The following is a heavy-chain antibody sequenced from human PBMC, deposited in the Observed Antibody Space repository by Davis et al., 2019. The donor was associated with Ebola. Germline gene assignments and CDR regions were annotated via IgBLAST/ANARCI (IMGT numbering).Heavy chain of an antibody. D-gene: IGHD5-24*01. CDR3: ARPNGPLQIWSHSPMAFYYYYMDV. Sequence: SVTVSCKASGGSFSKYAMSWVRQAPGQGLEWMGGIIPMLGLPNYAQNFQGRLTINADESTHTADMELSSLTSDDTAVYYCARPNGPLQIWSHSPMAFYYYYMDVWGKGTTVTVSS. J-gene: IGHJ6*03. CDR1: GGSFSKYA. V-gene: IGHV1-69*10. CDR2: IIPMLGLP.